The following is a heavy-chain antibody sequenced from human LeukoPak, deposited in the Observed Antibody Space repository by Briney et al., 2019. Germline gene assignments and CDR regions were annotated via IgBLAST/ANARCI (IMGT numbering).Heavy chain of an antibody. CDR1: GFTLSRYW. J-gene: IGHJ4*02. CDR2: ADYDGSDT. Sequence: GGSLRLSCAASGFTLSRYWMHWVRQAPGKGLVWVSRADYDGSDTSYADSVRGRFTTSRDNAKNTLYLQMNSLSAEDTAVYYCATLAAAGTNYWGQGTLVTVSS. CDR3: ATLAAAGTNY. V-gene: IGHV3-74*01. D-gene: IGHD6-13*01.